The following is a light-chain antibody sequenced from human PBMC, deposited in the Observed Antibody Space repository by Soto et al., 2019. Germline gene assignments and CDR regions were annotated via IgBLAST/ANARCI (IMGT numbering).Light chain of an antibody. CDR3: QQFNAWPLT. V-gene: IGKV3-15*01. J-gene: IGKJ3*01. CDR2: DAS. CDR1: QSIRNN. Sequence: EIVMTQSPATLSVSPGERVTLPCRASQSIRNNLVWYQQKSGQAPRLLIYDASTRAAGIQVRFSGSGSGTGFTLTISSLQSEDFSVYFCQQFNAWPLTFGPGTKVEI.